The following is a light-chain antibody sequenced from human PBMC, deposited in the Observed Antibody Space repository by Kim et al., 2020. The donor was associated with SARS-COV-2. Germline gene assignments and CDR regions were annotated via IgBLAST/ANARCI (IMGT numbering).Light chain of an antibody. Sequence: ASVGDRVTITCRASQGISNDLAWYQQKPGKVPKLLIFAASTLQSGVPSRFSGSGSGTDFTLTISSLQPEDVATYYCQKYNTVPATFGQGTRLEIK. J-gene: IGKJ5*01. V-gene: IGKV1-27*01. CDR2: AAS. CDR1: QGISND. CDR3: QKYNTVPAT.